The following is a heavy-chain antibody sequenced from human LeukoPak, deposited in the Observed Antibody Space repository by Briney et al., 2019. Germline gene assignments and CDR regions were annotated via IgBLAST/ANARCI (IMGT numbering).Heavy chain of an antibody. CDR2: IYYSGST. Sequence: SATLSLTCTVSGGSISSYYWSWIRQPPGKGLEWIGYIYYSGSTNYNPSLKSRVTISVDTSKNQFSLKLSSVTAADTAVYYCARHNYYSNYGDWFDPWGQGTLATVSS. CDR3: ARHNYYSNYGDWFDP. D-gene: IGHD4-11*01. J-gene: IGHJ5*02. CDR1: GGSISSYY. V-gene: IGHV4-59*08.